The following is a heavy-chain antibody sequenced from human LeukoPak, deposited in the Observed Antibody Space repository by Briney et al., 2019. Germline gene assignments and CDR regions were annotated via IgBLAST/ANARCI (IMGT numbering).Heavy chain of an antibody. D-gene: IGHD4-23*01. V-gene: IGHV3-15*01. Sequence: PGGSLRLSCAASGFTFTNAWMSWVRQAPGKGLEWVGCIKSKTDGGTTDYSAPVKGRFTVSRDDSRNTLYLQMNSLKIEDTAVYYCATSAGERELRWDYWGQGTLVTVSS. J-gene: IGHJ4*02. CDR1: GFTFTNAW. CDR2: IKSKTDGGTT. CDR3: ATSAGERELRWDY.